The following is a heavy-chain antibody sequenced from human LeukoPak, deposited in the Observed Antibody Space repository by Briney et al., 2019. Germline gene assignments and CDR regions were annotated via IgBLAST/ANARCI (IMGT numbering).Heavy chain of an antibody. D-gene: IGHD6-19*01. V-gene: IGHV4-39*01. CDR1: GGSISSSSYH. J-gene: IGHJ4*02. Sequence: KSSETLSLTCTVSGGSISSSSYHWGWIRQPPGKGLEWIGSIYYSGSTYYNPSLKSRVTISVDTSKNQFSLKLSSVTAAGTAVYYCARLGGRGLRGYSSGWYGANFDYWGQGTLVTVSS. CDR3: ARLGGRGLRGYSSGWYGANFDY. CDR2: IYYSGST.